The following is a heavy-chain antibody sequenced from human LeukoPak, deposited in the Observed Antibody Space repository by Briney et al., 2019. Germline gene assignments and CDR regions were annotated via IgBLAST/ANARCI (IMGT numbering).Heavy chain of an antibody. CDR1: GFTFSNAW. CDR3: AKSGITMVRGLDY. Sequence: GGSLRLSCAASGFTFSNAWMSWVRQAPGKGLEWVSAISGSGGSTYYADSVKGRFTISRDNSKNTLYLQMNSLRAEDTAVYYCAKSGITMVRGLDYWGQGTLVTVSS. D-gene: IGHD3-10*01. V-gene: IGHV3-23*01. CDR2: ISGSGGST. J-gene: IGHJ4*02.